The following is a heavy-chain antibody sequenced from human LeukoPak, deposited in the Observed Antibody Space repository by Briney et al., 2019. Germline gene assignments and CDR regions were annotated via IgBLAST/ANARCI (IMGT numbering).Heavy chain of an antibody. CDR2: IYHSGNT. CDR1: GYSISTSYY. V-gene: IGHV4-38-2*02. J-gene: IGHJ6*03. D-gene: IGHD2-21*01. Sequence: SETLSLTCTVSGYSISTSYYWGWIRQPPGKGLEWIGSIYHSGNTYYNPSLKSRVTISVDTSKNQFSLKLSSVTAADTAVYYCARDRVEYYYYYMDVWGKGTTVTISS. CDR3: ARDRVEYYYYYMDV.